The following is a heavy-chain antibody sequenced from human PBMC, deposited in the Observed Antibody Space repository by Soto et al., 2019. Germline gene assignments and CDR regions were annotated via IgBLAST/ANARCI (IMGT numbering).Heavy chain of an antibody. J-gene: IGHJ4*02. D-gene: IGHD5-12*01. CDR1: GGSITTYQ. CDR2: YSGFT. Sequence: SETLSLTCTVSGGSITTYQWSWIRQPPGKGLEWIGGYSGFTNYNPSLESRATISVDHSKNQFFLTLRSVTAADTAVYYCAREYGGYRFFFDYWGQGALVTVSS. V-gene: IGHV4-59*01. CDR3: AREYGGYRFFFDY.